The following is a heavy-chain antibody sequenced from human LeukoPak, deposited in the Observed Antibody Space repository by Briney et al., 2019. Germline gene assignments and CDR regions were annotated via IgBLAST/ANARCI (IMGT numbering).Heavy chain of an antibody. CDR3: ARVGRGVRGVIVFWFDP. J-gene: IGHJ5*02. V-gene: IGHV1-2*02. Sequence: ASVKVSCKASGYTFTGYYMHWVRQAPGQGLEWMGWINPNSVGTNYAQKFQGRVTMTRDTSISTAYMELSRLRSDDTAVYYCARVGRGVRGVIVFWFDPWGQGTLVTVSS. CDR1: GYTFTGYY. D-gene: IGHD3-10*01. CDR2: INPNSVGT.